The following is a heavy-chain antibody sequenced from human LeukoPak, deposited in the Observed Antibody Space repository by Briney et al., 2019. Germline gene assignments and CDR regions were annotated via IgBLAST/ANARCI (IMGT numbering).Heavy chain of an antibody. V-gene: IGHV1-69*05. CDR2: IIPIFGTA. D-gene: IGHD2-15*01. CDR3: ARDNGYCSGGSCYLLDY. CDR1: GGTFSSYA. Sequence: ASVKVSCKASGGTFSSYAISWVRQAPGQGLEWMGGIIPIFGTANYAQKFQGRVTITTDESTSTAYMELSSLRSENTAVYYCARDNGYCSGGSCYLLDYWGQGTLVTVS. J-gene: IGHJ4*02.